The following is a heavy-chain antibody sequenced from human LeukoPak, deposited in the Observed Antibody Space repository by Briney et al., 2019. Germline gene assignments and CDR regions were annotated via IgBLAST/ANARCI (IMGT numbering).Heavy chain of an antibody. V-gene: IGHV3-74*01. CDR3: ATDIVLIVRLGSDYFDY. CDR2: INSDGSST. D-gene: IGHD2-8*01. J-gene: IGHJ4*02. CDR1: GFTFSSYW. Sequence: GGSLRLSCAASGFTFSSYWMHWVRQAPGKGLVWVSRINSDGSSTSYADSVKGRFTISRDNAKNTLYLQMNSLRAEDTAVYYCATDIVLIVRLGSDYFDYWGQGTLVTVSS.